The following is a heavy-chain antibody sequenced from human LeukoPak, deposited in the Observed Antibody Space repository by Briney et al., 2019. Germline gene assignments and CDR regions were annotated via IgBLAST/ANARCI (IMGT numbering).Heavy chain of an antibody. Sequence: SETLSLTCAVYGGSFSGYYWSWIRQPPGKGLEWIGEINHSGSTNYNPSLKSRVTISVDTSKNQFSLKLSSVTAADTAVYYCARNPPFWRGYWDWGQGTLVTVSS. J-gene: IGHJ4*02. V-gene: IGHV4-34*01. CDR3: ARNPPFWRGYWD. D-gene: IGHD3-3*01. CDR1: GGSFSGYY. CDR2: INHSGST.